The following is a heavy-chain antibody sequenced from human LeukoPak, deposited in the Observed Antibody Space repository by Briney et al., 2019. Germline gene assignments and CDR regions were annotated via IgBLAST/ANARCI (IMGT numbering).Heavy chain of an antibody. Sequence: SETLSLTCTVSGGSISSYYWNWIRQPPRKGLGWIGDIYYSGGADYNPSLKSRVTISVDTSKNQFSLKLRSVTAADTAVYYCARDKVPGDYWGQGTLVTVSS. CDR2: IYYSGGA. CDR1: GGSISSYY. D-gene: IGHD2-2*01. J-gene: IGHJ4*02. V-gene: IGHV4-59*01. CDR3: ARDKVPGDY.